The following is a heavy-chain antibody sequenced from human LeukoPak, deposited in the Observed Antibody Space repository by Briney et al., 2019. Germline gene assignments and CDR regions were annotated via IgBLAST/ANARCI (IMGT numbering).Heavy chain of an antibody. J-gene: IGHJ4*02. CDR3: ARSGSTYSD. V-gene: IGHV1-46*01. CDR2: INPSGDNT. CDR1: GYTFTNNY. Sequence: ASVKVSCKASGYTFTNNYMHWVRQAPGQGLEWMGIINPSGDNTWYAQKFQGRVTMTRDMATSTDYMEVSSLKSEDTAVYYCARSGSTYSDWGQGTLVTVSS. D-gene: IGHD1-26*01.